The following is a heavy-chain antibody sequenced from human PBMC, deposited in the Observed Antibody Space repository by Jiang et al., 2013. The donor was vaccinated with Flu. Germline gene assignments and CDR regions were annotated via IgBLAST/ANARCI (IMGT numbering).Heavy chain of an antibody. V-gene: IGHV5-10-1*01. CDR3: AIKTVDAFDM. Sequence: GAEVKKPGESLKISCKGSGYSFTSYWIGWVRQMPGKGLEWMGRIDPSDSYTNYSPSFQGHVTISADKSISTAYLQWSSLKASDTAMYYCAIKTVDAFDMWGQGTMVTVSS. D-gene: IGHD1-1*01. J-gene: IGHJ3*02. CDR2: IDPSDSYT. CDR1: GYSFTSYW.